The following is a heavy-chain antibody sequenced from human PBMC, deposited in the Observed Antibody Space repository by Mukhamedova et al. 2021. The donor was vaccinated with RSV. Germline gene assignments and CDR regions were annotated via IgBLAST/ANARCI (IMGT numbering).Heavy chain of an antibody. V-gene: IGHV4-39*07. D-gene: IGHD2-8*01. J-gene: IGHJ3*02. CDR3: ASNCSHAVCIVRDVFDI. CDR2: IYSSGSA. Sequence: IRQPPGKGLAWIGTIYSSGSAYYNPSLKSRVTISVDTSKNQFSLNLTSVTAADTAVYYCASNCSHAVCIVRDVFDIWGQGTMVTV.